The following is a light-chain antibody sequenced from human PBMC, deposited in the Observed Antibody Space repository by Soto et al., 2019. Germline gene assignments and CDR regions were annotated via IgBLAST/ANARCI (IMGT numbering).Light chain of an antibody. Sequence: EIVMTQSPATLSVSPGERATLSCRASQSFSSNLAWYQQKPGQAPRLLIYGASTRATGIPARFSGSGSGTEFTLTISSLQSEDFAVYYCQQYNTWPPVTFGGATKVEIK. J-gene: IGKJ4*01. CDR2: GAS. CDR1: QSFSSN. CDR3: QQYNTWPPVT. V-gene: IGKV3-15*01.